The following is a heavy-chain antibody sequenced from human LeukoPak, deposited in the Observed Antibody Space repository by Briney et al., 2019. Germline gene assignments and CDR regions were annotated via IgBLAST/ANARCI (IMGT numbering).Heavy chain of an antibody. Sequence: GGSLRLSCAASGFTFSSYGMHWVRQAPGKGLEWVAIISYDGSKPYYGDSVKGRFTISRDNSKSTLYLQMNSLRAEDTAVYYCVKLGYDSSGSINLFDYWGQGTLVTVSS. CDR3: VKLGYDSSGSINLFDY. CDR2: ISYDGSKP. J-gene: IGHJ4*02. CDR1: GFTFSSYG. V-gene: IGHV3-30*18. D-gene: IGHD3-22*01.